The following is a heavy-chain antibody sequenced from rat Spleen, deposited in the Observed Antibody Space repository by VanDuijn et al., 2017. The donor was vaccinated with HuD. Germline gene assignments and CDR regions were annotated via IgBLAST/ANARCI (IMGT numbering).Heavy chain of an antibody. V-gene: IGHV5-31*01. Sequence: EVQLVESGGGLVQPGRSLKFSCVASGFTFNNYWMSWIRQAPGKGLEWIASIPNTGGNIYYPDSVKGRFTISRDNAQNSIYLQMNSLTSEDTATYYCTRESYSTFDYWGQGVMVTVSS. D-gene: IGHD1-2*01. J-gene: IGHJ2*01. CDR1: GFTFNNYW. CDR2: IPNTGGNI. CDR3: TRESYSTFDY.